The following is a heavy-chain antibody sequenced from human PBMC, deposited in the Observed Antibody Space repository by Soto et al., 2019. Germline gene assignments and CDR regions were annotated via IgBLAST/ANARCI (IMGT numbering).Heavy chain of an antibody. CDR1: GFTFSSYG. J-gene: IGHJ4*02. CDR3: AKDQGQQQLVPYFDY. D-gene: IGHD6-13*01. CDR2: ISYDGSNK. Sequence: PGGSLRLSCAASGFTFSSYGMHWVRQAPGKGLEWVAVISYDGSNKYYADSVKGRFTISRDNSKNTLYLQMNSLRAEDTAVYYCAKDQGQQQLVPYFDYWGQGTLVTVSS. V-gene: IGHV3-30*18.